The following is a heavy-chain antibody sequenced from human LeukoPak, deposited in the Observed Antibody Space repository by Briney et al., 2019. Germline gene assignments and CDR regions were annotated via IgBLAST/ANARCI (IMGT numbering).Heavy chain of an antibody. CDR2: IYTSGST. D-gene: IGHD3-22*01. J-gene: IGHJ6*03. V-gene: IGHV4-61*02. CDR3: AGGVVSGYYPHYYYYYMDV. CDR1: GGSISSGAYY. Sequence: SQTLSLTCTVSGGSISSGAYYWNWIRQPAGKGLEWIGRIYTSGSTNYNPSLKSRVTMSVDTSKNQVSLKLSSVTAADTAVYYCAGGVVSGYYPHYYYYYMDVWGKGTTVTVSS.